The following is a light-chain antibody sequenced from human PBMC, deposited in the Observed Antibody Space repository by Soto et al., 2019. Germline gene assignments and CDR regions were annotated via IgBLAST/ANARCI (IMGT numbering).Light chain of an antibody. CDR3: LQDYNYPRT. Sequence: ALQMTQSPSSLSASVGDRVTLTCRASQDIGKDLGWYQQKPGEAPKLLIFDASTVQTGVPSRFSGSGSGTDFTLTISSLQPEDFATYFCLQDYNYPRTFGQGTTVALK. J-gene: IGKJ1*01. V-gene: IGKV1-6*01. CDR1: QDIGKD. CDR2: DAS.